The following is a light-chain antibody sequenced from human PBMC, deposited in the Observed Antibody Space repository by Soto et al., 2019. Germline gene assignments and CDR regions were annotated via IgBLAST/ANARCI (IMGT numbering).Light chain of an antibody. V-gene: IGKV3-20*01. J-gene: IGKJ1*01. Sequence: EVVLTQSPVSLSLSPGERATFSCRASQSVGSNFFAWYQQKPGQAPRLLIYGASSRATSIPDRFSGSGSGTYFTLTISRLEPEDFAVYYWQQFESSVTFGQGTKVEI. CDR3: QQFESSVT. CDR1: QSVGSNF. CDR2: GAS.